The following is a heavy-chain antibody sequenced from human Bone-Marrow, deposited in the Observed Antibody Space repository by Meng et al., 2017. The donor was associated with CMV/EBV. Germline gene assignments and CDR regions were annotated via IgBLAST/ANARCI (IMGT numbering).Heavy chain of an antibody. D-gene: IGHD3-3*01. CDR3: VRDDYDFWNGYTDYYGMDV. Sequence: SLKTYCAASGFSFSTYAMHWLRQAPGKGLEWMTVISYDGSDKSYADSVQGRLTSSRDNSKNTVYLQMNSLRVEDTAVYYCVRDDYDFWNGYTDYYGMDVWGQGTTVTVSS. J-gene: IGHJ6*02. V-gene: IGHV3-30*03. CDR2: ISYDGSDK. CDR1: GFSFSTYA.